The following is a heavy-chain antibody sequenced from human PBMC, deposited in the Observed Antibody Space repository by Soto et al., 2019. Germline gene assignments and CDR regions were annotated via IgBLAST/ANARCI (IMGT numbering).Heavy chain of an antibody. J-gene: IGHJ1*01. CDR1: GFTFSSYS. CDR3: ARDSCASAPCAKLFPP. Sequence: EVQLVESGGGLVKPGGSLRLSCAASGFTFSSYSMNWLRQAPGKGLEWVSSISSNSDYIYYADSVRGRFTISRDNAKNSIYLQMNSLRAEDTAVYYCARDSCASAPCAKLFPPWGQGTLVTVSS. V-gene: IGHV3-21*06. CDR2: ISSNSDYI. D-gene: IGHD1-26*01.